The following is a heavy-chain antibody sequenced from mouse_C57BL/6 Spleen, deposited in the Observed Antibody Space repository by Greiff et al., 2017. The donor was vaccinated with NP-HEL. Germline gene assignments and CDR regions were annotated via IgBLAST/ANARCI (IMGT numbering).Heavy chain of an antibody. Sequence: EVQWVESGGDLVKPGGSLKLSCAASGFTFSSYGMSWVRQTPDKRLEWVATISSGGSYTYYPDSVKGRFTISRDNAKKTLYLQMSSLKSEDTAMYYCARRGGSSFDYWGQGTTLTVSS. J-gene: IGHJ2*01. V-gene: IGHV5-6*01. CDR3: ARRGGSSFDY. D-gene: IGHD1-1*01. CDR2: ISSGGSYT. CDR1: GFTFSSYG.